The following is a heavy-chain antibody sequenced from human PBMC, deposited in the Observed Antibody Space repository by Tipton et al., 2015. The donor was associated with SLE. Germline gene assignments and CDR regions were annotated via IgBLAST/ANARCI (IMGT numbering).Heavy chain of an antibody. CDR3: ARYADDYGDNAHALDI. Sequence: VKPSQTLSLTCTVSGGSISSTNYFWNWIRQPAGKTLEWIGRIYAWGSTDYNPSLRSRVAMSLDTSKNQFSLRLDSVTAADTAVYYCARYADDYGDNAHALDIWGQGTMVIVSS. D-gene: IGHD4-17*01. CDR1: GGSISSTNYF. J-gene: IGHJ3*02. V-gene: IGHV4-61*02. CDR2: IYAWGST.